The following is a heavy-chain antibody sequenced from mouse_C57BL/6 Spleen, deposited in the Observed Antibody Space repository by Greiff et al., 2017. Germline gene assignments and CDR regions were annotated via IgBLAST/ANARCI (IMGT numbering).Heavy chain of an antibody. Sequence: VKVVESGAELVRPGTSVKMSCKASGYTFTNYWIGWAKQRPGHGLEWIGDIYPGGGYTNYNEKFKGKATLTADKSSSTAYMQFSSLTSEDSAIYYCARLYYGSFDYWGQGTTLTVSS. J-gene: IGHJ2*01. D-gene: IGHD1-1*01. V-gene: IGHV1-63*01. CDR3: ARLYYGSFDY. CDR1: GYTFTNYW. CDR2: IYPGGGYT.